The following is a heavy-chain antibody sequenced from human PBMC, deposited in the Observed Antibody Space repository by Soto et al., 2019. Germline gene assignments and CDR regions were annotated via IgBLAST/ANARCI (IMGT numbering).Heavy chain of an antibody. CDR1: GGSISSGDYY. CDR3: AREAYGGYGPLDY. CDR2: NYYSGTT. D-gene: IGHD5-12*01. V-gene: IGHV4-30-4*01. J-gene: IGHJ4*02. Sequence: QVQLQESGPGLVKASQTLSLTCTVSGGSISSGDYYWSWIRQPPGKGLEWIGNNYYSGTTFYNPSLKSRVTISVDTSKNQFSLKLSSVTAADTAVYYCAREAYGGYGPLDYWGQGTLVSVSS.